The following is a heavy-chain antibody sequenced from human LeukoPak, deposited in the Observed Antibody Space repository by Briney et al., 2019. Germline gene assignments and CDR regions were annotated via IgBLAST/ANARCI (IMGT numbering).Heavy chain of an antibody. J-gene: IGHJ6*02. CDR1: GFRVNDYY. CDR2: IRDSGEA. V-gene: IGHV3-66*02. D-gene: IGHD4-17*01. CDR3: ARGSHDYGDYGAGMDV. Sequence: GGSLRLSCAVSGFRVNDYYMSWVRQAPGKGLEWVGLIRDSGEAFYADFVRGRFAISRDESENTLYLQMNSLRVEDTAVYYCARGSHDYGDYGAGMDVWGQGTTVTVSS.